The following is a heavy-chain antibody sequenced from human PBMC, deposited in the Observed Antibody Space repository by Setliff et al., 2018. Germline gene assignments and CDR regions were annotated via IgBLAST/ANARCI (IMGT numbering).Heavy chain of an antibody. CDR1: GLTFSHAW. V-gene: IGHV3-15*05. CDR2: IRSRNDGGTT. Sequence: PGESLKISCAASGLTFSHAWMTWVRQSPGKGLEWVCRIRSRNDGGTTDYAAPVKGRFTFSRDDSKNSLYLQMNSLRAEDTAVYYCARGPWKHSAYYYYYYMDVWGKGTTVTVSS. J-gene: IGHJ6*03. D-gene: IGHD1-1*01. CDR3: ARGPWKHSAYYYYYYMDV.